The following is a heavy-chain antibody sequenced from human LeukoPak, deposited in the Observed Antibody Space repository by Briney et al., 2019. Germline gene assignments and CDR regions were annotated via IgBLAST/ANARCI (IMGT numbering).Heavy chain of an antibody. CDR2: INPNSGGT. D-gene: IGHD6-19*01. V-gene: IGHV1-2*02. CDR1: GYTFTAYY. CDR3: ARAVWLVPFDY. Sequence: GASVKVSCKASGYTFTAYYIHWVRQAPGQGLEWMGWINPNSGGTNYAQKFQGRVTMTRDTSISTVYMELSRLKSDDTAVYYCARAVWLVPFDYWGQGTLVTVSS. J-gene: IGHJ4*02.